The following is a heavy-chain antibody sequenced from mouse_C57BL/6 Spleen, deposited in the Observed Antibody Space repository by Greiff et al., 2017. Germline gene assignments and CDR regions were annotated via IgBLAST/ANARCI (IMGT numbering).Heavy chain of an antibody. D-gene: IGHD2-5*01. V-gene: IGHV5-4*01. J-gene: IGHJ3*01. CDR3: ARDRGYSNPWFAY. CDR1: GFTFSSYA. Sequence: DVKLVESGGGLVKPGGSLKLSCAASGFTFSSYAMSWVRQTPEKRLEWVATISDGGSYTYYPDNVKGRFTISRDNAKNNLYLQMSHLKSEDTAMYYCARDRGYSNPWFAYWGQGTLVTVSA. CDR2: ISDGGSYT.